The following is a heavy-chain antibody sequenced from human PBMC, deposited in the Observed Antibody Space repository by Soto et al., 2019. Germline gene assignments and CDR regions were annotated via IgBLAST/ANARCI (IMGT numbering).Heavy chain of an antibody. CDR2: IKQDGSDK. J-gene: IGHJ4*02. V-gene: IGHV3-7*04. D-gene: IGHD4-17*01. CDR1: GFTFSSYW. CDR3: VRSRYGGCFDF. Sequence: EVQLVESGGGLVQPGGSLRLSCVVSGFTFSSYWMTWVRQAPGKGLEWVANIKQDGSDKYYVDSVKGRFTISRDNAKDSLHLQINSLRAEDTAVYYCVRSRYGGCFDFWGQRTLVTVSS.